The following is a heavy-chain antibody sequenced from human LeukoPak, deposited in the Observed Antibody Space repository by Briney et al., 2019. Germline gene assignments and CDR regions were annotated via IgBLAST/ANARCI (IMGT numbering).Heavy chain of an antibody. V-gene: IGHV1-69*01. CDR1: GGTFSSYA. Sequence: SVKVSCKASGGTFSSYAISWVRQAPGQGLEWMGGIIPIFGTANYAQKFQGRVAITADESTSTAYMELSSLRSEDTAVYYCARERGYYDSSGYAKWYFDLWGRGTLVTVSS. CDR3: ARERGYYDSSGYAKWYFDL. J-gene: IGHJ2*01. CDR2: IIPIFGTA. D-gene: IGHD3-22*01.